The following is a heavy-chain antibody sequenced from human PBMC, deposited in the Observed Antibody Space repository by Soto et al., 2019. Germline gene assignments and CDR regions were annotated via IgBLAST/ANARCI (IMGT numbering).Heavy chain of an antibody. CDR2: ISSSSSYI. V-gene: IGHV3-21*01. CDR1: GFTFSSYS. Sequence: PGGSLRLSCAASGFTFSSYSMNWVRQAPGKGLEWVSSISSSSSYIYYADSVKGRFTISRDNAKNSLYLQMNSLRAEDTAVYYCASTYDSSGYYYFDYWGRGTLVTVSS. CDR3: ASTYDSSGYYYFDY. D-gene: IGHD3-22*01. J-gene: IGHJ4*02.